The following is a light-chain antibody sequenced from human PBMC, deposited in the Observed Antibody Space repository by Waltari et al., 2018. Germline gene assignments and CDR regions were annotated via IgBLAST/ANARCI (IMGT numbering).Light chain of an antibody. Sequence: EIVLTQSPGTLSLSPGERATVPCRASQSVSRSLAWYQQKPGQAPRLRIYGASSRATGVPDRFSGSGSGTDFSLTISRLEPEDFAVYYCQHYVRLPVSFGQGTKVEIK. CDR3: QHYVRLPVS. CDR2: GAS. J-gene: IGKJ1*01. V-gene: IGKV3-20*01. CDR1: QSVSRS.